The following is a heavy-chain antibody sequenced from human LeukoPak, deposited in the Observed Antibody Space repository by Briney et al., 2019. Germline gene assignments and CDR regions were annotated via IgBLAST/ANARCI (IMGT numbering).Heavy chain of an antibody. CDR3: ARDSRPHYDSSGYYFLDY. V-gene: IGHV1-69*04. CDR2: IIPILGIA. Sequence: SVKVSCKASGGTFSSYAISWVRQAPGQGLEWMGRIIPILGIANYAQKFQGRVTITADKSTSTAYMELRSLRSEDTAVYYCARDSRPHYDSSGYYFLDYWGQGTLVTVSS. D-gene: IGHD3-22*01. J-gene: IGHJ4*02. CDR1: GGTFSSYA.